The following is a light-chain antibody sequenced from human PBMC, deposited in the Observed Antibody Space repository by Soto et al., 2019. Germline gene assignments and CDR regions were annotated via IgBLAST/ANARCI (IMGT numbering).Light chain of an antibody. CDR2: DAS. J-gene: IGKJ5*01. CDR1: QSVGSY. CDR3: QNRDKWPPVT. V-gene: IGKV3-11*01. Sequence: VVLTQSPATLSLSPGERAILSCRTSQSVGSYVAWYQQKPGQSPRLLIHDASNRATGIPARFSGSGSGTDFTLTISSVEPEDSAVYYCQNRDKWPPVTFGQGTRLEIK.